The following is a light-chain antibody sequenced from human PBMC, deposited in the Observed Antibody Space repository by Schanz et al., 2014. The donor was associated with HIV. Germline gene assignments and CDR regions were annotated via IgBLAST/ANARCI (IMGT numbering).Light chain of an antibody. J-gene: IGLJ3*02. V-gene: IGLV2-14*03. CDR1: SSDVGGYNY. Sequence: QSGLTQPASVSGSPGQSITISCTGTSSDVGGYNYVSWYQQHPGKAPKLMIYDVTNRPSGVSDRFSGSKSGNTASLTISGLQAEDEADYYCCSFAGTIWVFPGGTKLTVL. CDR2: DVT. CDR3: CSFAGTIWV.